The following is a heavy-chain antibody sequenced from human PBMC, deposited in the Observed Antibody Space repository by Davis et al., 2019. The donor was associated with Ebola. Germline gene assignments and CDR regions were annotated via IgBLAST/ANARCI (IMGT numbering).Heavy chain of an antibody. V-gene: IGHV3-30-3*01. J-gene: IGHJ4*02. Sequence: PGGSLRLSCAASGFTFSSYAMHWVRQARRKGLEWVAVISYDGSNKYYADSVKGRFTISRDNSKNTLYLQMNSLRAEDTAVYYCARDGISGYYGSGSYGFDYWGQGTLVTVSS. CDR1: GFTFSSYA. D-gene: IGHD3-10*01. CDR2: ISYDGSNK. CDR3: ARDGISGYYGSGSYGFDY.